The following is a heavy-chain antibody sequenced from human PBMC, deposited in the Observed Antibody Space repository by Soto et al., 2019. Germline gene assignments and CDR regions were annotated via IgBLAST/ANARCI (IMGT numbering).Heavy chain of an antibody. D-gene: IGHD2-2*01. V-gene: IGHV1-69*02. Sequence: QVQLVQSGAEVKKPGSSVKVSCKASGGTFSSYTISWVRQAPGQGLEWMGRIIPILGIANYAQKFQGRVTITADKPTSTAYMELSSQRSEDTAVYYCARGDVGPAAYWGHGTLVTVSS. CDR1: GGTFSSYT. CDR2: IIPILGIA. CDR3: ARGDVGPAAY. J-gene: IGHJ4*01.